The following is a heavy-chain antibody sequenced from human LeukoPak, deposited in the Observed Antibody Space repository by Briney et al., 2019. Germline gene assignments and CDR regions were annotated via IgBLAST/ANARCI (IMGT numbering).Heavy chain of an antibody. CDR1: XYG. D-gene: IGHD1-26*01. Sequence: XYGXSWVXQAXXXXXEWMGWISAYNGNTNYAQKLQGRVTMTTDTSTSTAYMELRSLRSDDTAVYYCARGSYTDYWGQGTLVTVSS. V-gene: IGHV1-18*01. CDR2: ISAYNGNT. CDR3: ARGSYTDY. J-gene: IGHJ4*02.